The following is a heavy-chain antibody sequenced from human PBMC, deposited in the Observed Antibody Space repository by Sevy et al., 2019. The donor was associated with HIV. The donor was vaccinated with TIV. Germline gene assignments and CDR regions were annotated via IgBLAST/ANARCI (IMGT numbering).Heavy chain of an antibody. CDR1: GFTFGDYA. Sequence: GGSLRLSCTASGFTFGDYAMSWVRQAPGKGLEWVGFIRSKAYGGTTEYAASVKGRFTISRDDSKSIAYLQMNSLKTEETAVYYCTSETWKTYYYDSSRSDYWGQGTLVTVSS. V-gene: IGHV3-49*04. CDR2: IRSKAYGGTT. D-gene: IGHD3-22*01. CDR3: TSETWKTYYYDSSRSDY. J-gene: IGHJ4*02.